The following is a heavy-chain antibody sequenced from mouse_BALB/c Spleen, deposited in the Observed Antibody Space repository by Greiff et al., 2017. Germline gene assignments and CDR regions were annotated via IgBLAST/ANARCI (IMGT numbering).Heavy chain of an antibody. J-gene: IGHJ2*01. V-gene: IGHV1S81*02. CDR3: ARSGVLEYFDY. CDR1: GYTFTSYW. Sequence: QVQLQQPGAELVRPGASVKLSCKASGYTFTSYWMHWVKQRPGQGLEWIGEINPSNGRTNYNEKFKSKATLTVDKSSSTAYMQLSSLTSEDSAVYYCARSGVLEYFDYWGQGTTLKVSS. CDR2: INPSNGRT. D-gene: IGHD5-1*01.